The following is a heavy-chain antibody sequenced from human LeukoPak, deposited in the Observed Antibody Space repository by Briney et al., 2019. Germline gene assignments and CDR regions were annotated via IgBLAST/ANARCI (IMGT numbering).Heavy chain of an antibody. Sequence: GGSLRLSCAASGFTFSSYSMNWVRQAPGKGLEWVSYISSSSSTIYYADSVKGRFTISRDNAKNSLYLQMNSLRAEDTAVYYCARSSTSEAFDIWGQGTMVTVSS. CDR2: ISSSSSTI. CDR1: GFTFSSYS. CDR3: ARSSTSEAFDI. D-gene: IGHD2-2*01. V-gene: IGHV3-48*01. J-gene: IGHJ3*02.